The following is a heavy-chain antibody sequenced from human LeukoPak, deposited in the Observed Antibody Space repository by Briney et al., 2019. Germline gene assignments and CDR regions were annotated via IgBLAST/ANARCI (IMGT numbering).Heavy chain of an antibody. J-gene: IGHJ4*02. V-gene: IGHV3-33*01. Sequence: GGSLRLSCAASGFIFSSYAMHWVRQAPGKGPEWVAIIWYDGSNKYYAESVEGRFTISRDNSKNTLYLQMYSLRAEDTAVYSCARGLGYSYGYGIDYWGQGTLVIASS. CDR1: GFIFSSYA. D-gene: IGHD5-18*01. CDR2: IWYDGSNK. CDR3: ARGLGYSYGYGIDY.